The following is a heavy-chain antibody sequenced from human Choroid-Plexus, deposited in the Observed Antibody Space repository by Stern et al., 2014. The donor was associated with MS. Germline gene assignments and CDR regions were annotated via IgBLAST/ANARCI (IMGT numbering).Heavy chain of an antibody. CDR3: AKDRQYLTYFFDH. CDR1: GFTFGSCA. V-gene: IGHV3-30*18. Sequence: MQLGEYVGGVVQPGRPLRLSCGASGFTFGSCAMHWVRQAPGKGLEWVAGVSYDGSNKYYADSVKGRFTISRDNSQNTLYMQMSSLRPEDTAVYYCAKDRQYLTYFFDHWGQGSLVTVSS. D-gene: IGHD2/OR15-2a*01. CDR2: VSYDGSNK. J-gene: IGHJ5*02.